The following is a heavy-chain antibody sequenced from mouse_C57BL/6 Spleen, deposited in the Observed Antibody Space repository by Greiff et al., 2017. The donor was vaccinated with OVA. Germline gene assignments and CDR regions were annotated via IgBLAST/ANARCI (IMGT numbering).Heavy chain of an antibody. CDR1: GYAFSSSW. V-gene: IGHV1-82*01. D-gene: IGHD1-1*01. CDR3: ARDRTVDAMDY. J-gene: IGHJ4*01. CDR2: IYPGDGDT. Sequence: QVQLQQSGPELVKPGASVKISCKASGYAFSSSWMNWVKQMPGKGLEWIGRIYPGDGDTNYNGKFKGKATLTADKSSSTAYMQLSSLTSEDSAVYFCARDRTVDAMDYWGQGTSVTVSS.